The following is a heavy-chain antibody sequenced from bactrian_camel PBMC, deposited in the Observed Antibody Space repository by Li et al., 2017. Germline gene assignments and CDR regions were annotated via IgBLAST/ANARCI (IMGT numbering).Heavy chain of an antibody. CDR3: AATPQLANRLNPNHYMY. CDR2: IDTDFDTT. D-gene: IGHD2*01. CDR1: GYDGNIGC. J-gene: IGHJ4*01. Sequence: EVQLVESGGGSVQAGDSLRLSCVVSGYDGNIGCVGWFRQVLGREREGVASIDTDFDTTVYGDFVKARFTISQDNAKTTVYLQMSSLQPEDSAMYYCAATPQLANRLNPNHYMYWGQGTQVTVS. V-gene: IGHV3S40*01.